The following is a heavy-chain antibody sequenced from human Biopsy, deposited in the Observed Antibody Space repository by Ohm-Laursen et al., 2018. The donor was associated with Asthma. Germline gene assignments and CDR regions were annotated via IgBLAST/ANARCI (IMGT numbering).Heavy chain of an antibody. CDR2: ISSSGAST. J-gene: IGHJ4*02. CDR1: GFTFSSYA. Sequence: SLRLSCAASGFTFSSYAMSWVRQAPGKGLEWVSSISSSGASTYYADSVKGRFTISRDNSKNTLYLQMSSLRADDTAVYYCAKGGTYTTDRYAYWGQGSLDTVSS. V-gene: IGHV3-23*01. CDR3: AKGGTYTTDRYAY. D-gene: IGHD1-26*01.